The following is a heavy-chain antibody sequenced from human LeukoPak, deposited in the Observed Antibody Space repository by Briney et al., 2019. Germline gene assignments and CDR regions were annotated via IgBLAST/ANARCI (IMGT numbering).Heavy chain of an antibody. J-gene: IGHJ4*02. D-gene: IGHD3/OR15-3a*01. CDR2: ISSSSSYI. V-gene: IGHV3-21*01. CDR1: GGSISSSN. CDR3: ARPRRAFGLDGYYFDY. Sequence: GTLSLTCAVSGGSISSSNWWSWVRQAPGKGLEWVSSISSSSSYIYYADSVKGRFTISRDNAKNSLYLQMNSLRAEDTAVYYCARPRRAFGLDGYYFDYWGQGTLVTVSS.